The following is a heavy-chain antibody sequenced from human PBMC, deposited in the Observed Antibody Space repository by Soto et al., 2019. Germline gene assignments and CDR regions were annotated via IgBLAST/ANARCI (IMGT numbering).Heavy chain of an antibody. Sequence: QVQLVESGGGVVQPGRSLRLSCAASGFTFSSYAMHWVRQAPGKGLEWVAVISYDGSNKYYADSVKGRFTISRDNSKNTLYLQMNSLRAEDTAVYYCARAVSSSWKPMWYYYYGMDVWGQGTTVTVSS. CDR3: ARAVSSSWKPMWYYYYGMDV. CDR1: GFTFSSYA. V-gene: IGHV3-30-3*01. CDR2: ISYDGSNK. D-gene: IGHD6-13*01. J-gene: IGHJ6*02.